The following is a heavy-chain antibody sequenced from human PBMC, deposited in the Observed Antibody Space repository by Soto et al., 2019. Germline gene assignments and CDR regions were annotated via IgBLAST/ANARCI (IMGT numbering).Heavy chain of an antibody. J-gene: IGHJ6*02. D-gene: IGHD3-3*01. V-gene: IGHV2-70*01. CDR3: ARTPSDYDFWSGYRANYYYGMDV. CDR1: GFSLSTSGMC. Sequence: SGPTLVNPTQTLTLTCTFSGFSLSTSGMCVSWIRQPPGKALEWLALIDWDDDKYYSTSLKTRLTISKDTSKNQVVLTMTNMDPVDTATYYCARTPSDYDFWSGYRANYYYGMDVWGQGTTVTVLL. CDR2: IDWDDDK.